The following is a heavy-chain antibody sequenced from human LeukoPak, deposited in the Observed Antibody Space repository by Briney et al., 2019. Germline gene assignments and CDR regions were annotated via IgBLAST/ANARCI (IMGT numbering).Heavy chain of an antibody. CDR3: ATPLSGRATGDFDY. Sequence: ASVKVSCKVSGYTLTELSIHWVRQAPGKGLEWMGGFDPEDGETIYAQKFQGRVTMTEDTSTDTAYMELSSLRSEDTAVYYCATPLSGRATGDFDYWGQGTLVTVSS. D-gene: IGHD6-25*01. CDR1: GYTLTELS. J-gene: IGHJ4*02. V-gene: IGHV1-24*01. CDR2: FDPEDGET.